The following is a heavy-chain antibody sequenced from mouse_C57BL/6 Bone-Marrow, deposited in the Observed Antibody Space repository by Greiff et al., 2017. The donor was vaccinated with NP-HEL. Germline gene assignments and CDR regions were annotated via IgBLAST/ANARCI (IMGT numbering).Heavy chain of an antibody. CDR1: GFTFSSYA. V-gene: IGHV5-9-1*02. Sequence: EVKLVESGEGLVKPGGSLKLSCAASGFTFSSYAMSWVRQTPEKRLEWVAYISSGGDYIYYADTVKGRFTISRDNARNTLYLQMSSLKSEDTAMYYCTRDSYYPWFAYWGQGTLVTVSA. D-gene: IGHD2-10*01. CDR2: ISSGGDYI. J-gene: IGHJ3*01. CDR3: TRDSYYPWFAY.